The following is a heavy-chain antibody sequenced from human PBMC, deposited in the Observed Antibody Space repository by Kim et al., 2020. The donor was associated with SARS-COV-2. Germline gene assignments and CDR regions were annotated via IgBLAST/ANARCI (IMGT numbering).Heavy chain of an antibody. CDR3: ARKDDQFFYMDA. V-gene: IGHV4-59*01. Sequence: SETLSLTCTVSGGSISPYFWSWIRQSPQKGLELLGYIYFTGNTNYNPSLRGRLTISVDRSKNQVSLTLTSVTAADTAIYYCARKDDQFFYMDAWGKGTKV. D-gene: IGHD3-3*01. CDR1: GGSISPYF. CDR2: IYFTGNT. J-gene: IGHJ6*03.